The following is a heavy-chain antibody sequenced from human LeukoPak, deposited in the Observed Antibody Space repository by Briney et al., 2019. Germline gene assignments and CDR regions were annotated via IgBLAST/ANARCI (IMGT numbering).Heavy chain of an antibody. CDR2: ISSSSSTI. D-gene: IGHD3-22*01. CDR1: GFTFRTYS. Sequence: PGGSLRLSCAASGFTFRTYSMNWVRQAPGNGLEWVSYISSSSSTIYYADSVKGRFTISRDNAKNSLYLQMNSLRDEDTAVYYCARVGSGYLDYWGQGTLVTVSS. J-gene: IGHJ4*02. CDR3: ARVGSGYLDY. V-gene: IGHV3-48*02.